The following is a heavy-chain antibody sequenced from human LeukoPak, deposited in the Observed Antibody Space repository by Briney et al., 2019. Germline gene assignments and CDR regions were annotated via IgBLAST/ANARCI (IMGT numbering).Heavy chain of an antibody. V-gene: IGHV1-2*02. CDR2: INPNSGGT. J-gene: IGHJ4*02. Sequence: ASVKVSCKASGYTFTCYYMHWVRQAPGQGLEWMGWINPNSGGTNYAQKFRGRVTMTRDTSISTAYMELSRLRCDDTAVYYCARANNYYGSGIHDYWGQGTLVTVSS. CDR1: GYTFTCYY. D-gene: IGHD3-10*01. CDR3: ARANNYYGSGIHDY.